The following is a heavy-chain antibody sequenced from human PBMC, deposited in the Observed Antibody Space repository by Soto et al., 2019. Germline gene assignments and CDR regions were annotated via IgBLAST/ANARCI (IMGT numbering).Heavy chain of an antibody. Sequence: GGSLRLSCAASGFTFSSYAMSWVRQAPGKGLEWVSAISGSGGSTYYADSVKGRFTISRDNSKNTLYLQMNSLRAEDTAVYYCAKRYYDSSGYPGPKYWYFDLWGRGTLVTVSS. CDR3: AKRYYDSSGYPGPKYWYFDL. CDR1: GFTFSSYA. CDR2: ISGSGGST. V-gene: IGHV3-23*01. J-gene: IGHJ2*01. D-gene: IGHD3-22*01.